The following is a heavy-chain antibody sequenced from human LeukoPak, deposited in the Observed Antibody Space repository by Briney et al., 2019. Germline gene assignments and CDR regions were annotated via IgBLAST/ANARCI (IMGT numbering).Heavy chain of an antibody. V-gene: IGHV3-30*03. CDR2: ISYDGSNK. CDR1: GFTFSSYG. D-gene: IGHD3-10*01. J-gene: IGHJ5*02. CDR3: ARVITMVRERWFDP. Sequence: GRSLRLSCAASGFTFSSYGMHWVRQAPGKGLEWVAVISYDGSNKYYADSVKGRFTISRDNSKNTLYLQMNSLRAEHTAVYYCARVITMVRERWFDPWGQGILVTVSS.